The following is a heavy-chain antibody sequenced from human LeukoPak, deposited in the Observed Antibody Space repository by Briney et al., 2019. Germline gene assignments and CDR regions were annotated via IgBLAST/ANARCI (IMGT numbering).Heavy chain of an antibody. J-gene: IGHJ2*01. D-gene: IGHD5-18*01. CDR1: GGSISSGGYY. V-gene: IGHV4-61*08. Sequence: SGALSLTFTVSGGSISSGGYYWGWIRPPPGKGVEWIGYIYYSGSTNYNPSLKSRVTISVDTSKNQFSLKLSSVTAADTAVYYCARDARGYSYGSAYFDLWGRGTLVTVSS. CDR3: ARDARGYSYGSAYFDL. CDR2: IYYSGST.